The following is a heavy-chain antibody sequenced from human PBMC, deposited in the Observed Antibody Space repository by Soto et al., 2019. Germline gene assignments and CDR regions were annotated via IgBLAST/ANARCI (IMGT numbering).Heavy chain of an antibody. J-gene: IGHJ6*03. V-gene: IGHV3-33*01. CDR2: IWYDGSNK. D-gene: IGHD2-15*01. CDR3: ARDRCLCSGGSCYCYYYYYMDV. Sequence: GGSLRLSCAASGFTFSSYGMHWVRQAPGKGLEWVAVIWYDGSNKYYADSVKGRFTISRDNSKNTLYLQMNSLRAEDTAVYYCARDRCLCSGGSCYCYYYYYMDVWGKGTTVTVSS. CDR1: GFTFSSYG.